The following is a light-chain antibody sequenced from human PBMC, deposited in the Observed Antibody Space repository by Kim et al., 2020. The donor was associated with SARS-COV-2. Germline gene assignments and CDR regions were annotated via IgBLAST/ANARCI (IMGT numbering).Light chain of an antibody. CDR1: QSVSSSY. CDR3: QQYGSSLWT. Sequence: SPGERATPSCRASQSVSSSYLAGYQQKPGQAPRLLIYGASSRATGITDRFSGSGAGTDFTLTISRLETEDFAVYYCQQYGSSLWTFGQGTKVDIK. CDR2: GAS. V-gene: IGKV3-20*01. J-gene: IGKJ1*01.